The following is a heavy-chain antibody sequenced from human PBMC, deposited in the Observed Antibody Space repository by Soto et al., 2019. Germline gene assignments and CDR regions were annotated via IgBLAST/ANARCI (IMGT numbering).Heavy chain of an antibody. CDR3: ARSLSRAYNWFDP. Sequence: SETLSLTCTVSVGSISSYYGSWIRQPPGKGLEWIGYIYYSGSTNYNPSLKSRVTISVDTSKNQFSLKLSSVTAADTAVYYCARSLSRAYNWFDPWGQGTLVTVS. D-gene: IGHD2-2*01. J-gene: IGHJ5*02. V-gene: IGHV4-59*01. CDR2: IYYSGST. CDR1: VGSISSYY.